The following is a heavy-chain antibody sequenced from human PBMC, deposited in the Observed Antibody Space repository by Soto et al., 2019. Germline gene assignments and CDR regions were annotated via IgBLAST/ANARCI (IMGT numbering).Heavy chain of an antibody. CDR2: IYYSGST. Sequence: SETLSLTCTVSGGSISSSSYYWGWIRQPPGKGLEWIGSIYYSGSTYYNPSLKSRVTISVDTSKNQFSLKLSSVTAADTAVYYCARHYGSSLPYYDYIWGSYRFAHFDYWGQGTLVTVSS. V-gene: IGHV4-39*01. CDR3: ARHYGSSLPYYDYIWGSYRFAHFDY. J-gene: IGHJ4*02. D-gene: IGHD3-16*02. CDR1: GGSISSSSYY.